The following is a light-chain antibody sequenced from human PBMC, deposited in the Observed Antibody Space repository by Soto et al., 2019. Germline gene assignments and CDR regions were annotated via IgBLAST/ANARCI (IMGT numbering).Light chain of an antibody. Sequence: EIVLTQSPATLSLSPGERATLSCRASQSVSSYLAWYHQQPGEAARLLIFDASIRATSIQARFSSSGSGTEFSIPISSLEPADYVVYYCKQRSNWPGRTFGGGTKIEIK. V-gene: IGKV3-11*01. CDR1: QSVSSY. J-gene: IGKJ4*01. CDR3: KQRSNWPGRT. CDR2: DAS.